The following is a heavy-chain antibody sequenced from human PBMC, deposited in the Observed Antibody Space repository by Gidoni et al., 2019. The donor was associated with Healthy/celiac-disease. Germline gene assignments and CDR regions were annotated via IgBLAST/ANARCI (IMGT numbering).Heavy chain of an antibody. D-gene: IGHD3-22*01. CDR3: ARILPFVWRYYDSSGSDAFDI. V-gene: IGHV1-8*01. J-gene: IGHJ3*02. Sequence: QVQLVQSGAEVKKPGASVKVSCKASGYTFTSYDINWVRQATGQGLEWMGWMNPNSGNTGYAQKFQGRVTMTRNTSISTAYMELSSLRSEDTAVYYCARILPFVWRYYDSSGSDAFDIWGQGTMVTVSS. CDR1: GYTFTSYD. CDR2: MNPNSGNT.